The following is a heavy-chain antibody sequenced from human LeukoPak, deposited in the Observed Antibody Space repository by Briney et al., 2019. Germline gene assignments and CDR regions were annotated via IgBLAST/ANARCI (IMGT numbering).Heavy chain of an antibody. Sequence: PSETLSLTCAVYGGSFSGYYWSWIRQPPGKGLEWIGVICDNGHTDYNPSLQSRVTISVDTSKRQFSLKLSSLAAADTAVYYCATGRVPYKTGHWGQGTLVTVSS. CDR3: ATGRVPYKTGH. CDR2: ICDNGHT. D-gene: IGHD3-10*01. CDR1: GGSFSGYY. V-gene: IGHV4-59*01. J-gene: IGHJ4*02.